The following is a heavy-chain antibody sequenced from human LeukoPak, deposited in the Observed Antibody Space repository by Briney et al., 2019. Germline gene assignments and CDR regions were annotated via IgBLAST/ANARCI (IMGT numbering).Heavy chain of an antibody. CDR3: ARRSWELRRGAFDI. CDR1: GGSISSSSYY. J-gene: IGHJ3*02. V-gene: IGHV4-39*01. Sequence: PSETLSLTCTVSGGSISSSSYYWGWIRQPPGKGLEWIGSIYYSGSTYYNPSLKSRVTISVDTSKNQFSLKLSSVTAADTAVYYCARRSWELRRGAFDIWGQGTMVTVSS. CDR2: IYYSGST. D-gene: IGHD1-26*01.